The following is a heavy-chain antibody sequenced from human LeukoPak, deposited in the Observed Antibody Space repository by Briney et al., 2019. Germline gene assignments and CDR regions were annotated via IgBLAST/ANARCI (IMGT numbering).Heavy chain of an antibody. CDR1: GDSISGYY. D-gene: IGHD6-6*01. Sequence: PSETLSLTCAVSGDSISGYYGSWIRQPPGKGLEWSGYIYYTGSTTKYNPSLKSRVTISVDTSKNPFPLKLYLVTRGETAVYYCARGAVRDGRSSAFELWGPGALVPVSS. CDR3: ARGAVRDGRSSAFEL. V-gene: IGHV4-59*12. CDR2: IYYTGSTT. J-gene: IGHJ4*02.